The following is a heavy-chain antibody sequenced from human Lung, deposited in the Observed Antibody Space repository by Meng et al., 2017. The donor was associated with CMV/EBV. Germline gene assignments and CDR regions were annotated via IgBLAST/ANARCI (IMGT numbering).Heavy chain of an antibody. CDR1: GFTFSTYD. D-gene: IGHD1-26*01. CDR3: ARDSGNVMDV. Sequence: ESLKISCASSGFTFSTYDRHWVRQGTGKGLERGSAIGSGYDTYYLGSVKGRFTISIEDDRNALYLQMNSLRVWERAVYYSARDSGNVMDVWGQGTTVTVSS. V-gene: IGHV3-13*01. J-gene: IGHJ6*02. CDR2: IGSGYDT.